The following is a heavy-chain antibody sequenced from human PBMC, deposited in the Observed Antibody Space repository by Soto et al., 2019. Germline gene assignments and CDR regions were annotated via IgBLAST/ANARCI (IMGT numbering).Heavy chain of an antibody. CDR1: GFTFSIYA. Sequence: PGGSLRLSCAASGFTFSIYAMSWVRHAPGKGLEWVSAISGSGGSTYYADSVKGRFTISRDNSKNTLYLQMNSLRAEDTAVYYCAKDPSNPKYNWFDPWGQGTLVTVSS. CDR3: AKDPSNPKYNWFDP. CDR2: ISGSGGST. J-gene: IGHJ5*02. V-gene: IGHV3-23*01. D-gene: IGHD4-4*01.